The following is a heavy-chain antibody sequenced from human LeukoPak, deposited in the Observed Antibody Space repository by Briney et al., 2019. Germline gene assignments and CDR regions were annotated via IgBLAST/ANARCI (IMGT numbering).Heavy chain of an antibody. V-gene: IGHV5-51*01. J-gene: IGHJ3*02. D-gene: IGHD5-18*01. Sequence: GESLKISCKGSGYSFTKYWIAWVRQMPGNGLELTGIIYPGGDSDTTYSPSFQGQVTLSADKSITTAYLQWGSLKASDTAMYYCALKRGYSIGATDAFDIWGQGTMVTVSS. CDR3: ALKRGYSIGATDAFDI. CDR2: IYPGGDSDT. CDR1: GYSFTKYW.